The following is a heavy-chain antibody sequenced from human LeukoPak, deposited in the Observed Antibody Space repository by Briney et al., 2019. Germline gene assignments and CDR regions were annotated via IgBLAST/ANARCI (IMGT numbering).Heavy chain of an antibody. CDR1: GYTFTSYY. J-gene: IGHJ6*03. CDR3: ARDLDYSNYGVFYYYYMDV. Sequence: GASVKVSCKASGYTFTSYYMHWVRQAPVQGLEWMGVINPIGGSTSYAQNFQGRVNMTRDTSTSTVYMELSSLRSEDTAVYYCARDLDYSNYGVFYYYYMDVWGKGTTVTVSS. D-gene: IGHD4-11*01. V-gene: IGHV1-46*03. CDR2: INPIGGST.